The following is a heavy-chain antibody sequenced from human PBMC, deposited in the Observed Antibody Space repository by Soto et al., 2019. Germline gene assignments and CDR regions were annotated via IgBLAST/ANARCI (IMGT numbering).Heavy chain of an antibody. CDR1: GFTFSSYS. Sequence: GESLKISCAASGFTFSSYSMNWVRQAPGKGLEWVSSISSSSSYIYYADSVKGRFTISRDNAKNSLYLQMNSLRAEDTAVYYCARDPNVGVVIPYFQHWGQGTLVTVSS. V-gene: IGHV3-21*01. D-gene: IGHD3-3*01. CDR2: ISSSSSYI. J-gene: IGHJ1*01. CDR3: ARDPNVGVVIPYFQH.